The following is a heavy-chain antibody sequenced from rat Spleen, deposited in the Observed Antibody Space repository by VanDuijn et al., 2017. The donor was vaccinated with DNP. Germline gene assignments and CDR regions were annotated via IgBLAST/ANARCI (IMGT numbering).Heavy chain of an antibody. CDR1: GFTFSDYY. J-gene: IGHJ3*01. Sequence: EVQLVESGGGLVQPGRSLRLSCAASGFTFSDYYMAWVRQAPKKGLEWVAAISPSGSRPYSPDSVKGRFTISRDTAKSSLYLQMNSLKSEDTATYYCVREGTTTWFAYWGQGTLVTVSS. CDR2: ISPSGSRP. D-gene: IGHD1-8*01. CDR3: VREGTTTWFAY. V-gene: IGHV5-7*01.